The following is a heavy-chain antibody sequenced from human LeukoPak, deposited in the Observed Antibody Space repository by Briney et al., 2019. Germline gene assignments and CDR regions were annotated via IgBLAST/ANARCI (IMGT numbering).Heavy chain of an antibody. CDR2: INAGNGNT. V-gene: IGHV1-3*01. J-gene: IGHJ4*02. D-gene: IGHD6-19*01. Sequence: ASVKVSCKASGYTFTSYAMHWVRQAPGQRLEWMGWINAGNGNTKYSQKFQGRVTITRDTSASTAYMELSSLRSEDTAVYYCARVRCGWFPLDYWGQGTLVTVSS. CDR3: ARVRCGWFPLDY. CDR1: GYTFTSYA.